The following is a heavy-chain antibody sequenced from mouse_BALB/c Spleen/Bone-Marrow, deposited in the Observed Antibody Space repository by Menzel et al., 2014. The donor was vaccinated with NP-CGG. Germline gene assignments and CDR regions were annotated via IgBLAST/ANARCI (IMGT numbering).Heavy chain of an antibody. CDR3: ARGYPSDY. CDR2: IYPGDGDT. CDR1: GYTFTSYW. D-gene: IGHD3-2*02. V-gene: IGHV1-87*01. J-gene: IGHJ2*01. Sequence: QVQLQQSGAELARPGASVKLSCKASGYTFTSYWMQWVKQRPGQGLEWIGAIYPGDGDTRYTQKFKGKATLTADKSSSTAYMQLSSLESEDSAVYYCARGYPSDYWGQGTTLTVSS.